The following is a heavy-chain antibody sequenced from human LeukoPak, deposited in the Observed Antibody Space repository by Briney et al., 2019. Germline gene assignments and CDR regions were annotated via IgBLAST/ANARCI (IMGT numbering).Heavy chain of an antibody. CDR3: ARAVGYSSSWGVTYYFDY. CDR2: ISSSGSTI. J-gene: IGHJ4*02. D-gene: IGHD6-13*01. CDR1: GFTFSDYY. V-gene: IGHV3-11*01. Sequence: PGGSLRLSCAASGFTFSDYYMSWIRQAPGKGLEWVSYISSSGSTIYYADSVKGRFTISRDNAKNSLYLQMNSLRAEDTAVYYCARAVGYSSSWGVTYYFDYWGQGTLVTVSP.